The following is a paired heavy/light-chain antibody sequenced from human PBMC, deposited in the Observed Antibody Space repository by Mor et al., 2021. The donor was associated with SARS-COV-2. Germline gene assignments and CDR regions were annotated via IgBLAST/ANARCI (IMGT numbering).Light chain of an antibody. J-gene: IGKJ2*01. CDR1: QSISSY. Sequence: DIQMTQSPSSLSASVGDRVTITCRASQSISSYLNWYQQKPGKAPKLLIYAASSLQSGVPSRFSGSGSGTDFTLTISSLQPEDFATYYCQQSYSTGTFGQGTKLEIK. CDR2: AAS. V-gene: IGKV1-39*01. CDR3: QQSYSTGT.
Heavy chain of an antibody. CDR3: ARDSGYSSGWYGDYYYYYGMDV. Sequence: QVQLQESGPGLVKPSETLSLTCTVSGGSISSYYWSWIRQPAGKGLEWIGRIYTSGSTNYNPSLKSRVTMSVDTSKNQFSLKLSSVTAADTAVYYCARDSGYSSGWYGDYYYYYGMDVWGQGTTVTVSS. CDR2: IYTSGST. D-gene: IGHD6-19*01. J-gene: IGHJ6*02. CDR1: GGSISSYY. V-gene: IGHV4-4*07.